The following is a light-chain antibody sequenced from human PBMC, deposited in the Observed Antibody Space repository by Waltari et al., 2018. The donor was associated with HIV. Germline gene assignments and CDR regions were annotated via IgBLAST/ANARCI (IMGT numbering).Light chain of an antibody. CDR1: QKILFSSTNKNY. CDR2: LAS. Sequence: DIVLTQSPDSLAVSLGERATMNCKSSQKILFSSTNKNYLSWYQQRPGQPPRLLIYLASSRESGVPERFTGSGSGTNFTLTISRLQADDVAVYFCQQYYSTPRTFGQGTKV. V-gene: IGKV4-1*01. CDR3: QQYYSTPRT. J-gene: IGKJ1*01.